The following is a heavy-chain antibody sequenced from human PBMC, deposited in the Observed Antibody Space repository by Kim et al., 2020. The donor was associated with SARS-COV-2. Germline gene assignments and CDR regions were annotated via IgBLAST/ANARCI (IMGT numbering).Heavy chain of an antibody. V-gene: IGHV3-48*04. CDR3: VRENYWGFAI. CDR1: GFTLSLYS. CDR2: ISCTGTIK. D-gene: IGHD3-16*01. J-gene: IGHJ3*02. Sequence: GGSLRLSCATSGFTLSLYSMNWDRQAPGKGLEWVSYISCTGTIKKHADSVRGRFTISRDNAKNSLFLQMNGLRAEDTAVYYCVRENYWGFAIWGEGTMYTVSS.